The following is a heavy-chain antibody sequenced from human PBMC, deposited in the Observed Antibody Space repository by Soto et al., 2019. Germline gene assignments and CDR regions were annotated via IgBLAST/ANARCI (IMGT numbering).Heavy chain of an antibody. CDR1: GFTFSDYY. J-gene: IGHJ4*02. Sequence: QVQVVESGGGLVKPGGPLRLSCVASGFTFSDYYMGWVRQAPGKGLEWVSYLSQTATAIHYADSVRGRFTISRDNAKNSLYLEMSSLRAEDTAMYYCARWSSAFDYWGQGTLVTVSS. CDR2: LSQTATAI. V-gene: IGHV3-11*01. CDR3: ARWSSAFDY.